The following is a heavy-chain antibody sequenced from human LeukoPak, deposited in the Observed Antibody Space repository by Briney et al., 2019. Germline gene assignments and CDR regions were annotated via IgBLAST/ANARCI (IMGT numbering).Heavy chain of an antibody. CDR3: ARDILMDYYGSSGYFYWYFDL. CDR2: IKQDGSEK. D-gene: IGHD3-22*01. CDR1: GFTFYNYW. J-gene: IGHJ2*01. Sequence: GGSLRLSCAASGFTFYNYWMSWVRQAPGKGLEWVANIKQDGSEKYYVDSVKGRFTISRDNTENSLYLQLNSLRAEDTAVYYCARDILMDYYGSSGYFYWYFDLWGRGTLVTVSS. V-gene: IGHV3-7*01.